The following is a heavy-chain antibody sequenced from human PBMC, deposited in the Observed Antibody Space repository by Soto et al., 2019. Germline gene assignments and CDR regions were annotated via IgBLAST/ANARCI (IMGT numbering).Heavy chain of an antibody. J-gene: IGHJ6*02. Sequence: SETLSLTCTVSGGSITSGDYYWSWIRQAPGKGLEWIGYIYYRGSTHYNLSLKSRVTISVDTSQNQFSPKLSSVTAADTAIYYCAEDKGLRVGMAVWGQGTTVPVSS. D-gene: IGHD2-15*01. CDR2: IYYRGST. CDR1: GGSITSGDYY. V-gene: IGHV4-30-4*01. CDR3: AEDKGLRVGMAV.